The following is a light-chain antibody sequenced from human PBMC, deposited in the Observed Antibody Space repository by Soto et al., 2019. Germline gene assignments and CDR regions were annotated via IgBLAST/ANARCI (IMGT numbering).Light chain of an antibody. Sequence: EIVLTQSPATLSLSPGERATLSCRASQSVTNNLVWYQQKPGQAPRLLIYYASNRATGVPARFSGSGFGTDFTLTISNLEPEDFAVYYCQQRVNWPLFSFGPGTKLDIK. J-gene: IGKJ3*01. CDR2: YAS. CDR1: QSVTNN. V-gene: IGKV3-11*01. CDR3: QQRVNWPLFS.